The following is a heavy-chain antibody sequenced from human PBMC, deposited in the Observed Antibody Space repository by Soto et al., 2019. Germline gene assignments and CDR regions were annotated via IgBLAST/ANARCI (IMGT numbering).Heavy chain of an antibody. D-gene: IGHD2-2*01. CDR1: GFTFGTYG. V-gene: IGHV3-33*01. CDR3: AREDCITTTCPGGYYGMDV. CDR2: IWYEGRNK. J-gene: IGHJ6*02. Sequence: GGSLRLSCAASGFTFGTYGMHWVRQAPGKGLEWVAAIWYEGRNKYYADSVKGRFTISRDNSKNTLYLQMYSLRAEDTAVYYCAREDCITTTCPGGYYGMDVWGQGTTVTVSS.